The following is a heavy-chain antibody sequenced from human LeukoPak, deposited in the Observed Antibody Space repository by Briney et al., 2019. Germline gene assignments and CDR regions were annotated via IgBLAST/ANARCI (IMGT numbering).Heavy chain of an antibody. J-gene: IGHJ6*03. CDR2: IIPIFGTA. CDR1: GGTFSSYA. D-gene: IGHD3-10*01. Sequence: SVKVSCKASGGTFSSYAISWVRQAPGQGREWMGGIIPIFGTANYAQKSQGRDTITTDESTSTAYMELSSLRSEDTAVYYCARRSQKPRWFGEVMGLEYYMDVWGKGTTVTVSS. CDR3: ARRSQKPRWFGEVMGLEYYMDV. V-gene: IGHV1-69*05.